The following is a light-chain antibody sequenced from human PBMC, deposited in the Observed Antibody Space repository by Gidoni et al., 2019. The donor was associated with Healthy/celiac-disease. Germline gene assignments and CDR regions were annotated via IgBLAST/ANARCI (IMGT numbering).Light chain of an antibody. V-gene: IGKV3-11*01. CDR3: QQRSNWAS. J-gene: IGKJ4*01. CDR1: QSVSSY. CDR2: DAS. Sequence: EIVLTQSPATLSLSPGERATLSCRASQSVSSYLAWYQQKPGQAPRLLIYDASNRATGIPARLSGSGSGTDFTLTISSLEPEDFAVYYCQQRSNWASFXGXTKVEIK.